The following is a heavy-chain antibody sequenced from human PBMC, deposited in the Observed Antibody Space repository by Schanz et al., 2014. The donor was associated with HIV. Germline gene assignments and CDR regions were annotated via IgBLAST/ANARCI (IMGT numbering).Heavy chain of an antibody. CDR2: ISYDGSNK. Sequence: QVQLVESGGGMVQPGRSLRLSCAASGFTFSSDGMHWVRQAPGKGLEWVAFISYDGSNKNYADSVKGRFTISRDNSKNTLYLQMNSLRAEDTAVYYCARAPSDFWMAYFDYWGQGTLVTVSS. J-gene: IGHJ4*02. V-gene: IGHV3-30*03. CDR3: ARAPSDFWMAYFDY. CDR1: GFTFSSDG. D-gene: IGHD3-3*01.